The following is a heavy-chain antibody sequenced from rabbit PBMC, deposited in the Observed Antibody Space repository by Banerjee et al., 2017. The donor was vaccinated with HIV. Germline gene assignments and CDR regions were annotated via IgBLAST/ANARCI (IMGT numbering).Heavy chain of an antibody. J-gene: IGHJ6*01. D-gene: IGHD2-1*01. CDR2: IYTGSGSA. CDR3: ARNGGDGDNGWNFNF. Sequence: QEQLEESGGDLVKPEGSLTLTCTASGFSFSSSYWICWVRQAPGKGLEWIACIYTGSGSALYVSWAKGRFTISKTSSTTVTLQMTSLTAADTATYFCARNGGDGDNGWNFNFWGQGTLVTVS. CDR1: GFSFSSSYW. V-gene: IGHV1S45*01.